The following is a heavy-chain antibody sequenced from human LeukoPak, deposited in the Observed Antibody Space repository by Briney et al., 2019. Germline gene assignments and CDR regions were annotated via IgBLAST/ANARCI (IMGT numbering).Heavy chain of an antibody. V-gene: IGHV1-2*02. D-gene: IGHD5-12*01. CDR3: ARVSPHSGYDSGGFDY. CDR2: INPNSGGT. CDR1: GYTFTGYY. J-gene: IGHJ4*02. Sequence: GASVKVSCKASGYTFTGYYMHWVRQAPGQGLEGMGWINPNSGGTNYAQKFQGRVTMTRDTSISTAYMELSRLRSDDTAVYYCARVSPHSGYDSGGFDYWGQGTLVTVSS.